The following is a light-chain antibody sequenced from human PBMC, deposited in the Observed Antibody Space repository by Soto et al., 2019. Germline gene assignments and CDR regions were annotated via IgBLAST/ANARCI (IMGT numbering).Light chain of an antibody. CDR2: EVS. CDR3: CSYAGGGAWV. V-gene: IGLV2-14*01. Sequence: QSVLTQPASVSGSPGQSITISCTGTSSDVGGYNYVSWYQQHPGKAPKLMIYEVSNRPSGVSNRFSGSKSGNTASLTISGLQAEDEADYYCCSYAGGGAWVFGGGTKVTVL. CDR1: SSDVGGYNY. J-gene: IGLJ3*02.